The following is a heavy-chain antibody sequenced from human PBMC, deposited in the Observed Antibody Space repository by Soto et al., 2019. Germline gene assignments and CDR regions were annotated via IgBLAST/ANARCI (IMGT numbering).Heavy chain of an antibody. CDR3: AREIRSSSSHLPPSNWLDP. CDR2: IYYSGST. CDR1: GGSISSGGYY. D-gene: IGHD6-13*01. Sequence: QVQLQESGPGLVKPSQTLSLTCTVSGGSISSGGYYWSWIRQHPGKGLEWIGYIYYSGSTYYNPSLKSRVTISVDTSKNQFSLKLSSVTAADTAVYYCAREIRSSSSHLPPSNWLDPWGQGTLVTVSS. J-gene: IGHJ5*02. V-gene: IGHV4-31*03.